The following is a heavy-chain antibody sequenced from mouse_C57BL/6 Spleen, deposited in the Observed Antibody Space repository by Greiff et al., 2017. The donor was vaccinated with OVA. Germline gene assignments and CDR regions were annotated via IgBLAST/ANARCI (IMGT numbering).Heavy chain of an antibody. Sequence: EVKLQQSGPELVKPGASVKIPCKASGYTFTDYNMDWVKQSHGKSLEWIGDINPNNGGTIYNQKFKGKATLTVDKSSSTAYMELRSLTSEDTAVYYCARSSLYYYGSSWFAYWGQGTLVTVSA. J-gene: IGHJ3*01. D-gene: IGHD1-1*01. V-gene: IGHV1-18*01. CDR3: ARSSLYYYGSSWFAY. CDR1: GYTFTDYN. CDR2: INPNNGGT.